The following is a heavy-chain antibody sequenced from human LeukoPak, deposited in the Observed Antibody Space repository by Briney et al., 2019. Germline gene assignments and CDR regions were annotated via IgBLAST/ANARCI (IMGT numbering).Heavy chain of an antibody. CDR3: AISRDSSGYYYII. D-gene: IGHD3-22*01. J-gene: IGHJ4*02. CDR1: GYPFSNYL. V-gene: IGHV5-51*01. CDR2: IYPDDSKT. Sequence: GESLKISCDASGYPFSNYLIGWVRQMPGKGLEWRGLIYPDDSKTIYSPSFQGQVTISADKSIITTHLEWGTLKAQDPCQYYCAISRDSSGYYYIIWGRETLVTVSS.